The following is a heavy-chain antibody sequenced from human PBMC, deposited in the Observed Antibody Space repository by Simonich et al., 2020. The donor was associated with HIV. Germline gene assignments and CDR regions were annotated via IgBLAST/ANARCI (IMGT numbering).Heavy chain of an antibody. Sequence: QVQLVQSGSELKKPGASGNVSCKASGYPFTTHAMNWVRQAPGQGLEWMGWINTNTGNPTYAQGFTGRFVFSLDTSVSTAYLQISSLKDEDTAVYYCVREVRSFDYWGQGTLVTVSS. CDR3: VREVRSFDY. CDR1: GYPFTTHA. J-gene: IGHJ4*02. V-gene: IGHV7-4-1*02. D-gene: IGHD4-17*01. CDR2: INTNTGNP.